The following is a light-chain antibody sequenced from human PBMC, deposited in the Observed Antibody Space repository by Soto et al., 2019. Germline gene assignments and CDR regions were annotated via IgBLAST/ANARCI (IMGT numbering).Light chain of an antibody. J-gene: IGLJ3*02. CDR3: AAWDDSLNGWV. Sequence: QSVLTQPPSASGSPGQSVTISCTGTSSDVGGYNYVSWYQQHPGKAPKLMIYEVSKRPSGVPDRFSGSKSGNTDSLTVSGLQVEDEADYYCAAWDDSLNGWVFGGGTKLTVL. CDR2: EVS. V-gene: IGLV2-8*01. CDR1: SSDVGGYNY.